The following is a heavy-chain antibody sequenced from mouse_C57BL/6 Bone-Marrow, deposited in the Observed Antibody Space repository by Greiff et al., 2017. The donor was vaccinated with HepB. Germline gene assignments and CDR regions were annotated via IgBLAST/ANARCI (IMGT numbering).Heavy chain of an antibody. J-gene: IGHJ4*01. V-gene: IGHV1-81*01. CDR2: IYPRSGNT. CDR1: GYTFTSYG. D-gene: IGHD1-1*01. Sequence: QVQLQQSGAELARPGASVKLSCKASGYTFTSYGISWVKQRTGQGLEWIGEIYPRSGNTYYNEKLKGKATLTADKSSSTAYMELRSLTSEDSAVYFCARRGDYYGSSYGAMDYWGQGTSVTVSS. CDR3: ARRGDYYGSSYGAMDY.